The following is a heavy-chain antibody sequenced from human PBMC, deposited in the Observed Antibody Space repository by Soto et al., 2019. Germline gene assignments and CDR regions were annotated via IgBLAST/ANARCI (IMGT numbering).Heavy chain of an antibody. CDR2: ISWNSGSI. CDR1: GFTFDDYX. Sequence: GGSLRLSCAASGFTFDDYXMHWVRQAPGKGLEWVSGISWNSGSIGYADSVKGRFTISRDNAKNSLYLQMNSLRAEDTALYYCAKGGPDSGYDYSFDYWGQGTLVTVSS. D-gene: IGHD5-12*01. CDR3: AKGGPDSGYDYSFDY. J-gene: IGHJ4*02. V-gene: IGHV3-9*01.